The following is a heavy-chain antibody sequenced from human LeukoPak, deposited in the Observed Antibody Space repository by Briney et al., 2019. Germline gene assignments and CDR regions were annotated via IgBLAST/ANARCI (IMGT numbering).Heavy chain of an antibody. CDR1: GGTFSSYA. D-gene: IGHD1-26*01. CDR3: ARDFIANLGTPWDEYYFDY. J-gene: IGHJ4*02. V-gene: IGHV1-69*04. CDR2: IIPILGIA. Sequence: ASVKVSCKASGGTFSSYAISWVRQAPGQGLEWMGRIIPILGIANYAQKFQGRVTMTRDTSTSTVYMELSSLRSEDTAVYYCARDFIANLGTPWDEYYFDYWGQGTLVTVSS.